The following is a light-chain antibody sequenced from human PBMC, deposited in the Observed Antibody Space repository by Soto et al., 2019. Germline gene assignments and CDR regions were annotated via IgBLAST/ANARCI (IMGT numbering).Light chain of an antibody. V-gene: IGKV3-11*01. Sequence: IVFKQCPATMSSFPGDTVTPACRASQYINTRLAWYQHRPGQAPRLLIYQTSTRAAGIPARFSASGTGTDFTLTISDVQPEDFAVYYCHQRQSWPRTFGQGTKVDIK. CDR2: QTS. J-gene: IGKJ1*01. CDR3: HQRQSWPRT. CDR1: QYINTR.